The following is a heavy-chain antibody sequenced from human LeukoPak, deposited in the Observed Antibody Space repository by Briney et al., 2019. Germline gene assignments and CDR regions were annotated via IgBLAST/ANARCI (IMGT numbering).Heavy chain of an antibody. CDR1: GGSISSISYY. J-gene: IGHJ4*02. V-gene: IGHV4-39*01. CDR3: ARYPTAMVSFDY. D-gene: IGHD5-18*01. CDR2: IYYSGNT. Sequence: SETLSLTCTVSGGSISSISYYWGWIRQPPGKGLEWIGSIYYSGNTYYNPSLKSRVTISVDTSKNQFSLRLSFVTAADTAVYYCARYPTAMVSFDYWGQGTLVTVSS.